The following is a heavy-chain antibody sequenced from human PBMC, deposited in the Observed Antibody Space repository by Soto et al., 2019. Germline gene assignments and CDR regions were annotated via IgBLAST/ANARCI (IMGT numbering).Heavy chain of an antibody. CDR1: GFTFSSYW. D-gene: IGHD3-10*01. V-gene: IGHV3-7*01. Sequence: EVQLVESGGGLVQPGGSLRLSCAASGFTFSSYWMTWVRQAPGKGLEWVAKIKEDGSEQNYVDSVKGRFTISRDNAKSSLYLQMHSLRVDDTAMYYCTRNQVKADYWGQGTLVTVSS. CDR2: IKEDGSEQ. J-gene: IGHJ4*02. CDR3: TRNQVKADY.